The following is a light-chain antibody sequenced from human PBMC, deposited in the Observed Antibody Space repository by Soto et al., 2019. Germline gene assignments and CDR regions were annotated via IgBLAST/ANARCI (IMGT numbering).Light chain of an antibody. J-gene: IGKJ2*01. CDR2: AAS. Sequence: EIVLTQSPGTLSLSPGEGGTLSCRASQSISSSYLAWYQQKPGQSPRLLIYAASSRATGIPDRFSGSGSGTDFTLPISRLEPEDFAVYYCQLYGGSRMFSFGQGTKLEIK. CDR3: QLYGGSRMFS. CDR1: QSISSSY. V-gene: IGKV3-20*01.